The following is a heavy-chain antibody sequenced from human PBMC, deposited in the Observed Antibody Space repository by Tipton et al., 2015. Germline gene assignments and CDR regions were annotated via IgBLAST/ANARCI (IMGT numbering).Heavy chain of an antibody. J-gene: IGHJ4*02. CDR2: IILFFRTA. CDR1: GGTFSSFT. D-gene: IGHD1-20*01. CDR3: ARANIPGDFDC. Sequence: QSGPEVKKPGSSVKVSCKASGGTFSSFTISWVRQAPGQGLEWMGGIILFFRTANYAQKFQGRVTITADESLSTAYMELSSLRSEDTAMYYCARANIPGDFDCWGQGTLATVSS. V-gene: IGHV1-69*01.